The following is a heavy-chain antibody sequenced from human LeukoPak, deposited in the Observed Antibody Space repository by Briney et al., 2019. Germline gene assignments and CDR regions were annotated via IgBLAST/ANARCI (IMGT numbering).Heavy chain of an antibody. CDR3: AKRLAGYSSGWDYFGY. D-gene: IGHD6-19*01. V-gene: IGHV3-23*01. J-gene: IGHJ4*02. CDR1: GFTFSSYA. CDR2: ISGSGGST. Sequence: GGSLRLSCAASGFTFSSYAMSWVRQAPGKGLEWVSAISGSGGSTYYAYSVNGRFTISRDNSKNTLYLQMTSLRAEDTAVYSCAKRLAGYSSGWDYFGYWGQGTLVTVSS.